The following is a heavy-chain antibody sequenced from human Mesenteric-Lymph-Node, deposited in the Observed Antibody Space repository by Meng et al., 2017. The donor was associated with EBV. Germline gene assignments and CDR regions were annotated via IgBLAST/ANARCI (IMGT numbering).Heavy chain of an antibody. V-gene: IGHV4-39*01. CDR3: ARPDSSSWIHLDY. Sequence: PRPESGPVWLKVSEHLCRYCTGACGSISRSSYYWGWIRQLPGKGLEWIGSIYYSGHSNYNPSLKSRVIISVDTSTNQFSLELSSVTAADTAVYYCARPDSSSWIHLDYWGQGTLVTVSS. CDR1: CGSISRSSYY. CDR2: IYYSGHS. J-gene: IGHJ4*02. D-gene: IGHD6-13*01.